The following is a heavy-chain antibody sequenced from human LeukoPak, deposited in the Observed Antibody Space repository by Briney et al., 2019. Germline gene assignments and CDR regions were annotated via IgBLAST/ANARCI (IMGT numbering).Heavy chain of an antibody. J-gene: IGHJ4*02. Sequence: GGSLRLSCAASGFTFSSYSMNWVRQAPGKGLEWVSSISGSSSYIYYADSVKGRFTISRHNAKNSLYLQMNSLRAEDTAVYYCANYYDSNGSSDYWGQGTLVTVSS. CDR2: ISGSSSYI. V-gene: IGHV3-21*01. D-gene: IGHD3-22*01. CDR1: GFTFSSYS. CDR3: ANYYDSNGSSDY.